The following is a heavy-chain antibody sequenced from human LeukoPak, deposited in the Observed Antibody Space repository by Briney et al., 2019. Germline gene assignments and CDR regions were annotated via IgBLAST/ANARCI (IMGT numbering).Heavy chain of an antibody. CDR2: INPSGGST. D-gene: IGHD6-6*01. CDR1: GYTFTSYY. V-gene: IGHV1-46*01. CDR3: ARGDPTRPLPHYYMDV. J-gene: IGHJ6*03. Sequence: GASVKVSCKASGYTFTSYYMHWVRQAPGQGLEWMGIINPSGGSTSYAQKFQGRVTMTRDTSTSTVYMELSSLRSEDTALYYCARGDPTRPLPHYYMDVWGKGTTVTVSS.